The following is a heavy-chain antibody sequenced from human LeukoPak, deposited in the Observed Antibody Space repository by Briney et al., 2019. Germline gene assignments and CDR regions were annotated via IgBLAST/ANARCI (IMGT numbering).Heavy chain of an antibody. J-gene: IGHJ4*02. Sequence: ASVKVSCKASGGTFSSYAISWVRQAPGQGLEWMGGFIPMSGTANYAQKFQGRVTITADESTTTAYMELSSLRSEDTAVYYCARDRYYGSGSYYNLIDYWGQGTLVTVSS. CDR1: GGTFSSYA. D-gene: IGHD3-10*01. CDR2: FIPMSGTA. CDR3: ARDRYYGSGSYYNLIDY. V-gene: IGHV1-69*13.